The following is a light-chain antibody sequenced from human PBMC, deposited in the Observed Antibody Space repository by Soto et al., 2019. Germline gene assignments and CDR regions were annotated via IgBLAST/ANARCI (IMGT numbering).Light chain of an antibody. J-gene: IGKJ1*01. V-gene: IGKV3-20*01. CDR2: DAS. Sequence: TQAPATLSLSPRARATLSCRANQHVGSNLAWYQQRPGQAPRLLIYDASNRATGIPARFSGSGSGTDFTLIISRLEPEDFAVYYCQQYGSSPRTFGQGTKVDIK. CDR3: QQYGSSPRT. CDR1: QHVGSN.